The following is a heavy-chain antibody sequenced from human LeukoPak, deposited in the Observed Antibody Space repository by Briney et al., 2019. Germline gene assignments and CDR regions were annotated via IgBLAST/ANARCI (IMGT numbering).Heavy chain of an antibody. Sequence: PSETLSLTCAVYGGSFSGYYWSWIRQPPGKGLEWIGEINHSGSTNYNPSLKSRVTISVDTSKNQFSLKLSSVTAADTAVYYCARGGELYCSGGSCYELTLYYWGQGTLVTVSS. CDR2: INHSGST. CDR3: ARGGELYCSGGSCYELTLYY. CDR1: GGSFSGYY. D-gene: IGHD2-15*01. V-gene: IGHV4-34*01. J-gene: IGHJ4*02.